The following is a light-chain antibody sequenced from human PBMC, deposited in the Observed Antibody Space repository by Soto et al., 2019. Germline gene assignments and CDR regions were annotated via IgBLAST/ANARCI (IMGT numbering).Light chain of an antibody. V-gene: IGLV2-14*03. CDR1: SSDVGGYNY. CDR3: SSYTSSSTLAV. CDR2: DVS. J-gene: IGLJ1*01. Sequence: QSALTQPASVSGSPGQSITISCTGTSSDVGGYNYVSWYQQHPGKAPKLMIYDVSNRPSGVSYRFSGSKSGNTASLTISGLQAEDEADYYCSSYTSSSTLAVFGTGTKLTVL.